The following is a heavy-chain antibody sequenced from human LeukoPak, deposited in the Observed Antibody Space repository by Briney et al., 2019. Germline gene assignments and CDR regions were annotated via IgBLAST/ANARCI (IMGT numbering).Heavy chain of an antibody. D-gene: IGHD3-22*01. CDR2: IRYDGSNK. V-gene: IGHV3-30*02. Sequence: PGGSLRLSCAASGFTFSSYGMHWVRQAPGKGLEWVAFIRYDGSNKYYADSVKGRFTISRDNSKNTLYLQMNSLRAEDTAVYYCAKEENYYDSSGLDYWGQGTLVTVSS. CDR3: AKEENYYDSSGLDY. CDR1: GFTFSSYG. J-gene: IGHJ4*02.